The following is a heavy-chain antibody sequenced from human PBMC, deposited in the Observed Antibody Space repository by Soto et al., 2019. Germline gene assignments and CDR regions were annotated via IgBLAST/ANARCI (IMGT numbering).Heavy chain of an antibody. CDR2: IRSKAYGGTT. CDR1: GFTFGDYA. Sequence: EVQLVESGGGLVKPGRSLRLSCTASGFTFGDYAMSWFRQAPGKGLEWVGFIRSKAYGGTTEYAASVKGRFTISRDDSKSIAYLQMNSLKTEDTAVYYCTQVVSYYFDYWGQGTLVTVSS. D-gene: IGHD2-2*01. CDR3: TQVVSYYFDY. V-gene: IGHV3-49*05. J-gene: IGHJ4*02.